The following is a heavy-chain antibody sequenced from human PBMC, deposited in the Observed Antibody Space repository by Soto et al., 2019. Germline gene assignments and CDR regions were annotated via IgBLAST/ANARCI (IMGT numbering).Heavy chain of an antibody. CDR3: ARAYDSSGPPPYYFDY. D-gene: IGHD3-22*01. Sequence: QVQLQESGPGLVKPSQTLSLTCTVSGGSISSGGYYWSWIRQHPGKGLEWIGYIYYSGSTYYNPYLKSRVTISVDTSKNQFSLKLSSVTAADTAVYYCARAYDSSGPPPYYFDYWGQGTLVTVSS. CDR2: IYYSGST. CDR1: GGSISSGGYY. J-gene: IGHJ4*02. V-gene: IGHV4-31*03.